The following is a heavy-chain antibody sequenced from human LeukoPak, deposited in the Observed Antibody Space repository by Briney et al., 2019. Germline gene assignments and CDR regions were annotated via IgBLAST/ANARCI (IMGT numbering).Heavy chain of an antibody. CDR3: ARVGSWIYYGMDV. CDR2: IKQDGSEK. J-gene: IGHJ6*02. D-gene: IGHD6-13*01. Sequence: PGGSLTLSCAASGFTFSSYCMSWVREAPGKGLEWVANIKQDGSEKYYVDSVKGRFTTSRDNAKNSLYLQMNSLRAEDTAVYYCARVGSWIYYGMDVWGQGTTVTVSS. V-gene: IGHV3-7*05. CDR1: GFTFSSYC.